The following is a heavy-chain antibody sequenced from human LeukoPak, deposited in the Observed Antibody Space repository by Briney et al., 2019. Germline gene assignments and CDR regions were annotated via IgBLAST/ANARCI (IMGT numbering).Heavy chain of an antibody. Sequence: PAETLTLTCAASGVTFDTYALTWVRQPPGKGQQWISIINYNGGATYYTSSERGRSTASNNNNKNTPPMLMNVTTAEATVLYYCVRLGTSCADGRCYPDYWGQGTLVTVSS. CDR3: VRLGTSCADGRCYPDY. J-gene: IGHJ4*02. D-gene: IGHD1-26*01. CDR2: INYNGGAT. V-gene: IGHV3-23*05. CDR1: GVTFDTYA.